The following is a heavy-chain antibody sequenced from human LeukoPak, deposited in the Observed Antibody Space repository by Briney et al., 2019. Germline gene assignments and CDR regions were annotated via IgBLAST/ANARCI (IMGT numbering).Heavy chain of an antibody. D-gene: IGHD3-22*01. CDR2: ISWNSNSI. CDR1: GFTFDDYA. CDR3: ARGRYYHDTSGYYSLDY. V-gene: IGHV3-9*03. J-gene: IGHJ4*02. Sequence: GGSLRLSCAAPGFTFDDYAMHWVRQAPGKGLEWVSSISWNSNSIDDADSVKGRFTISRDNAKNSLYLQLNSLRAEDMALYYCARGRYYHDTSGYYSLDYWGQGTLVTVSS.